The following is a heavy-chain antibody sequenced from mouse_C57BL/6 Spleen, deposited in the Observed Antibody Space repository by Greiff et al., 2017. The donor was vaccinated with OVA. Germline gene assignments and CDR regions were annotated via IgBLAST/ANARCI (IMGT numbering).Heavy chain of an antibody. CDR3: ARETVVATDYFDY. CDR1: GYAFSSYW. V-gene: IGHV1-80*01. CDR2: IYPGDGDT. D-gene: IGHD1-1*01. J-gene: IGHJ2*01. Sequence: QVHVKQSGAELVKPGASVKISCKASGYAFSSYWMNWVKQRPGKGLEWIGQIYPGDGDTNYNGKFKGKATLTADKSSSTAYMQLSSLTSEDSAVYFCARETVVATDYFDYWGQGTTLTVSS.